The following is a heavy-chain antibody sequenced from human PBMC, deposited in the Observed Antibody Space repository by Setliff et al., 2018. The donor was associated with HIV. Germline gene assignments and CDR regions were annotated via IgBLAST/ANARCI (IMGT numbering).Heavy chain of an antibody. D-gene: IGHD6-6*01. J-gene: IGHJ4*02. V-gene: IGHV3-23*01. Sequence: PGGSLRLSCAASGFTFSTYAMSWVRQAPGKGLEWVSAISGSGGSTYYADSVKGRSSISRDNSKNTLYLQMNNLRAEDTAVYYCAISTRPYWGQGTLVTVSS. CDR3: AISTRPY. CDR2: ISGSGGST. CDR1: GFTFSTYA.